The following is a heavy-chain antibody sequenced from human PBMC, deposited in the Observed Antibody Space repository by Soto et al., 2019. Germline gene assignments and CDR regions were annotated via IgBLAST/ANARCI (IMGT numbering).Heavy chain of an antibody. D-gene: IGHD4-17*01. CDR1: GYTFTSYA. V-gene: IGHV1-3*01. CDR2: INAGNGNT. J-gene: IGHJ4*01. Sequence: ASVKVSCKASGYTFTSYAMHWVRQAPGQRLEWMGWINAGNGNTKYSQKFQGRVTITRDTSASTAYMELSSLRSEDTAVYYCARIDGDYGDYPYYFDYWGQEPWSPSPQ. CDR3: ARIDGDYGDYPYYFDY.